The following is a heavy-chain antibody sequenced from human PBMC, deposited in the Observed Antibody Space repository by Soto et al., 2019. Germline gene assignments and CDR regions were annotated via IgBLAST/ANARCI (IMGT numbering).Heavy chain of an antibody. D-gene: IGHD6-13*01. V-gene: IGHV3-9*01. Sequence: GGSLRLSCAASGFTFDDYAMHWVRQAPGKGLEWVSGISWNSGSIGYADSVKGRFTISRDNAKNSLYLQMNSLRAEDTALYYCAKDSSIAAAGISLSGYMDVWGKGTTVTVSS. J-gene: IGHJ6*03. CDR1: GFTFDDYA. CDR2: ISWNSGSI. CDR3: AKDSSIAAAGISLSGYMDV.